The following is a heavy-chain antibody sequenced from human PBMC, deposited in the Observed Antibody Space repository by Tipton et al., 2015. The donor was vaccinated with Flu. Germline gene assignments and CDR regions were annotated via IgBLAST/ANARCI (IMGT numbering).Heavy chain of an antibody. D-gene: IGHD6-19*01. CDR1: GASFSNYY. CDR2: INHSGSA. V-gene: IGHV4-34*01. Sequence: LSCIVYGASFSNYYWSWIRQPPGKALEWIGEINHSGSANYNPSLKTRVTISVDASKNQFSLMLSSVTAADTAVYYCARSIAVSGKFDPWGQGTLVTVSS. J-gene: IGHJ5*02. CDR3: ARSIAVSGKFDP.